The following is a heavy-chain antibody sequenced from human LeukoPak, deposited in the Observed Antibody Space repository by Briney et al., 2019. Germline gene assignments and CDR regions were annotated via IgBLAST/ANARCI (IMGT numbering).Heavy chain of an antibody. J-gene: IGHJ6*03. CDR3: AKGRRATTGPTHMDV. V-gene: IGHV3-23*01. CDR2: ISSSGGST. CDR1: GFTFSNYG. D-gene: IGHD5-12*01. Sequence: GGSLRLSCAASGFTFSNYGMSWVRQAPGKGLEWVSAISSSGGSTYYADSVKGRFTISRDNSQNTLYLQMNSLRAEDTAVYYCAKGRRATTGPTHMDVWGKGTTVIVSS.